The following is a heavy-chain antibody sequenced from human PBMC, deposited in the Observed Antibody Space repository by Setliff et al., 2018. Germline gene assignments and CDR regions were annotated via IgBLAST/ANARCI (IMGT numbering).Heavy chain of an antibody. J-gene: IGHJ6*04. D-gene: IGHD6-13*01. CDR3: ARAKMEESGKAQAGMGV. V-gene: IGHV3-33*08. Sequence: GGSLRLSCAASGFTFSTYRMHWVRQAPGKGLEWVAVIWDDGGNKYHADSVKGRFTISRDNSKNTLYLQMNSLRPEDTAVYYCARAKMEESGKAQAGMGVWGKGTTVTVSS. CDR2: IWDDGGNK. CDR1: GFTFSTYR.